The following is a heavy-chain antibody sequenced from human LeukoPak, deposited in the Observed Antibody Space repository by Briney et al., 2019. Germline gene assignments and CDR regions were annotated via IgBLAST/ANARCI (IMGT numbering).Heavy chain of an antibody. J-gene: IGHJ4*02. D-gene: IGHD5-18*01. CDR3: AKDFHSYGPLAHFDY. Sequence: PGGSLRLSCAASGFTFSSYGLHWVRQAPGKGLEWVAVISYDGSNKYYADSVKGRFTISRDNSKNTLYLQMNSLRAEDTAVYYCAKDFHSYGPLAHFDYWGQGTLVTVSS. V-gene: IGHV3-30*18. CDR1: GFTFSSYG. CDR2: ISYDGSNK.